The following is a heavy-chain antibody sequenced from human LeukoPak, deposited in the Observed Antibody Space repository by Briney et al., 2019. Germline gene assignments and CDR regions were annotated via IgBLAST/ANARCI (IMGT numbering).Heavy chain of an antibody. CDR2: ISSSSSTI. D-gene: IGHD3-10*01. Sequence: QPGGSLRLSCAASGFTFSSYSMNWVRQAPGKGLEWVSYISSSSSTIYYADSVKGRFTISRDNAKNSLYLQMNSLRAEDTAVYYCAREDDYYGHDYWGQGTLVTVSS. V-gene: IGHV3-48*04. CDR3: AREDDYYGHDY. CDR1: GFTFSSYS. J-gene: IGHJ4*02.